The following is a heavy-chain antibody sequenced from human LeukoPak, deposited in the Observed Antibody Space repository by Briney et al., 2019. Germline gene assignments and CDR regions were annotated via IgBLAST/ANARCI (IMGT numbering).Heavy chain of an antibody. Sequence: SETLSLTCTVSGGSISSYYWSWIRQPPGKGLEWIGYIYYSGSTNYSPSLKSRVTISVDTSKNQFSLKLSSVTAADTAVYSCARDIASFFGYNSWGFCDYWGQGTLVTVSS. CDR3: ARDIASFFGYNSWGFCDY. D-gene: IGHD5-24*01. J-gene: IGHJ4*02. CDR2: IYYSGST. V-gene: IGHV4-59*01. CDR1: GGSISSYY.